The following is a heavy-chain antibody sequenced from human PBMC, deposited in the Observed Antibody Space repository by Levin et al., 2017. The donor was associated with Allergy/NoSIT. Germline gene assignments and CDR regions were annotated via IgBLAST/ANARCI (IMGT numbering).Heavy chain of an antibody. Sequence: GESLKISCAASGFTFSNYWRTWVRQPPGKGLEWVANIKQDGTDKYYAESVKGRFTISRDNDKNSLFLQMNYLGTDDTAVYFCARDTTVGGEAWGQGTLVTVSS. CDR3: ARDTTVGGEA. D-gene: IGHD4-11*01. CDR2: IKQDGTDK. V-gene: IGHV3-7*03. J-gene: IGHJ5*02. CDR1: GFTFSNYW.